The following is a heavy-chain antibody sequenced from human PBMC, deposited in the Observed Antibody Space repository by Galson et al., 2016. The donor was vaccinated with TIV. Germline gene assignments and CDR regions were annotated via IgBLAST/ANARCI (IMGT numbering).Heavy chain of an antibody. Sequence: SVKVSCKASGNMFTSDYMHWVRQAPGQGLEWMGIISPSGGRTTYAQKFQGRVTMTTDASTNTAYMELKSLRSDDSAKYYCARDRGSMTMILVVDYYYGMDVWGPGTTVT. CDR3: ARDRGSMTMILVVDYYYGMDV. CDR2: ISPSGGRT. J-gene: IGHJ6*02. CDR1: GNMFTSDY. D-gene: IGHD3-22*01. V-gene: IGHV1-46*01.